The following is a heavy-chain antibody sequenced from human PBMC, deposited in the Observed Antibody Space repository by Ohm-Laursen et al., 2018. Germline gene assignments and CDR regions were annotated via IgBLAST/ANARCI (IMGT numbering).Heavy chain of an antibody. CDR3: ARHGSSSWPDDFDY. D-gene: IGHD6-13*01. CDR2: IYYSGST. V-gene: IGHV4-59*08. J-gene: IGHJ4*02. CDR1: GGSISGYY. Sequence: PSDTLSLTCTVSGGSISGYYWSWIRQTAGKGLEWIGYIYYSGSTNYNPSLKSRVTISVDTSKNQFSLKLSSVTAADTAVYYCARHGSSSWPDDFDYWGQGTLVTVSS.